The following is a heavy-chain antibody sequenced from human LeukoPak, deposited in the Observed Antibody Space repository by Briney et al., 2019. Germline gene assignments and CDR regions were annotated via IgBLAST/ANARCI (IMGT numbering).Heavy chain of an antibody. D-gene: IGHD6-13*01. CDR2: INPSGGRT. CDR1: GYTFTSYY. J-gene: IGHJ4*02. Sequence: ASVKVSCKASGYTFTSYYIHWVRQAPGQGLEWMGIINPSGGRTTYTQKFQGRVTMTRDTSTSTVYMDLSSLRSEDTAVYFCARAPRAAAGFDSWGQGTLVTVSS. CDR3: ARAPRAAAGFDS. V-gene: IGHV1-46*01.